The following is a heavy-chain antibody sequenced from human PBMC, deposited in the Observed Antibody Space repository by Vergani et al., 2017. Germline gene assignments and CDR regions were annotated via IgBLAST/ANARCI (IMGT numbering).Heavy chain of an antibody. CDR1: GFTFNHYA. Sequence: EVQLLESGGDLVQPGGSLRLSCAASGFTFNHYAMNWVRQAPGKGLEWVSGISGSGGSTYYAGSVKGRFTISRDSSKNTLHLQMNSLSAGDTAVYYCAKANPRNSGYDYLYHYHAMDVWGQGTTVTVSS. CDR2: ISGSGGST. CDR3: AKANPRNSGYDYLYHYHAMDV. V-gene: IGHV3-23*01. D-gene: IGHD5-12*01. J-gene: IGHJ6*02.